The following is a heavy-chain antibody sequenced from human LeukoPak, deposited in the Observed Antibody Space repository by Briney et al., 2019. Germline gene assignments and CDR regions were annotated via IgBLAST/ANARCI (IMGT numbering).Heavy chain of an antibody. D-gene: IGHD6-19*01. CDR1: GGSVSSGNYY. CDR3: ARYAALSGPNWLDP. Sequence: PSETLSLTCTVSGGSVSSGNYYWSWIRQPPGKGLEWIGYIYYSGSTNYNPSLKSRVTISVDTSKNQFSLNLSSVTAADTAVYYCARYAALSGPNWLDPWGRGTLVTVSS. CDR2: IYYSGST. V-gene: IGHV4-61*01. J-gene: IGHJ5*02.